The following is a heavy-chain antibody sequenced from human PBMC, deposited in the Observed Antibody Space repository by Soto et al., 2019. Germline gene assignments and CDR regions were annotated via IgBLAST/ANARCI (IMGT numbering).Heavy chain of an antibody. CDR1: GFSFSDYY. Sequence: PGGSLRLSCAASGFSFSDYYMTWIRQAPGKGLDWISYISSSGTTLYYADSVKGRFTISRDNAKNPLYLQMNSLRAEDTAVYYCARYEGDNIYYYFHYTMDVWGQGTTVTVYS. CDR3: ARYEGDNIYYYFHYTMDV. V-gene: IGHV3-11*01. D-gene: IGHD2-21*02. CDR2: ISSSGTTL. J-gene: IGHJ6*02.